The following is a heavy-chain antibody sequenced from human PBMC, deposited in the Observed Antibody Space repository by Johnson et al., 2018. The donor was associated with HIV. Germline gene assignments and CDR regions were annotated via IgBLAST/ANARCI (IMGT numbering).Heavy chain of an antibody. CDR3: ARAVARGQWLANGYI. Sequence: QVQLVESGGGLVQPGGSLRLSCAASGFTFSSYAMHWVRQAPGKGLDWVAVISYDGGNIYYTDSVKGRFTISRDNSKNTLYLQMNSLRAEDTAVYYCARAVARGQWLANGYIWGQGTMVTVSS. D-gene: IGHD6-19*01. V-gene: IGHV3-30*14. CDR2: ISYDGGNI. J-gene: IGHJ3*02. CDR1: GFTFSSYA.